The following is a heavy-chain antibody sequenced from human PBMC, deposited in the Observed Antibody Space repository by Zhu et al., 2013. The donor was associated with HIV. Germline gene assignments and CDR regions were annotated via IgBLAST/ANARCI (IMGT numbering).Heavy chain of an antibody. J-gene: IGHJ4*02. D-gene: IGHD1-26*01. CDR2: INAGNGIT. V-gene: IGHV1-3*01. Sequence: QVQFVQSGAEVKKPGASVTVSCKASGFTFTTYAVHWVRQAPGHRLEWMGWINAGNGITKYSQKFQGRVNITRDTSASTAYLELSSLRSEDTSVYFCAREVVRAGRISSYFDFWAREPWSPSPQ. CDR1: GFTFTTYA. CDR3: AREVVRAGRISSYFDF.